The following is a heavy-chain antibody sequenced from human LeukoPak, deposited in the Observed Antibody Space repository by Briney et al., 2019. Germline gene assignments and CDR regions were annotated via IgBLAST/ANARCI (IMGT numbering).Heavy chain of an antibody. CDR1: GFTFTSSA. V-gene: IGHV1-58*02. Sequence: TSVKVSCKASGFTFTSSAMQWVRQARGQRLEWIGWIVVGSGNTNYAQKFQERVTITRDMSTSTAYMELSSLRSEDTTVYYCAADLNGGYDYNYWGQGTLVTVSS. J-gene: IGHJ4*02. CDR2: IVVGSGNT. CDR3: AADLNGGYDYNY. D-gene: IGHD5-12*01.